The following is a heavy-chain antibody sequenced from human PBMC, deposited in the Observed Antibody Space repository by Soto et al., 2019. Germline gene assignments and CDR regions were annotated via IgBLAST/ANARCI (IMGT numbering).Heavy chain of an antibody. V-gene: IGHV4-31*03. CDR2: IYHTGST. D-gene: IGHD1-1*01. CDR1: GGSISTVGHY. CDR3: ARATGTLRSRNCDY. J-gene: IGHJ4*02. Sequence: QVQLQESGPKLVKPSQTLSLTCSVSGGSISTVGHYWTWIRQPPGKGLEWIGSIYHTGSTYYSKSLRSRLTMSVDTSKRQFSLRLRSVTAADTAVYYCARATGTLRSRNCDYWGQGSLVTVSS.